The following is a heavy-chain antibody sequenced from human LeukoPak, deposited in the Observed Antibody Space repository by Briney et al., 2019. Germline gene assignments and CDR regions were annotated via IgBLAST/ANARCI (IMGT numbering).Heavy chain of an antibody. CDR1: GYTFTGYY. CDR2: INPNSGGT. CDR3: ARERFLEWLRAFDI. D-gene: IGHD3-3*01. V-gene: IGHV1-2*02. J-gene: IGHJ3*02. Sequence: ASVKVSCKASGYTFTGYYMHWVRQAPGQGLECMGWINPNSGGTNYAQKFQGRGTMTRDTSISTADMELSRLRSDDTAVYYCARERFLEWLRAFDIWGQGTMVTVSS.